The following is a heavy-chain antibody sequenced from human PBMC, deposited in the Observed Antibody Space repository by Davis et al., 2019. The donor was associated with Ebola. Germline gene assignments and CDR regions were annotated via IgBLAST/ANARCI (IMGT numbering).Heavy chain of an antibody. CDR3: ARFDYGGNSCFDY. D-gene: IGHD4-23*01. CDR1: GGSISSSNW. CDR2: IYHSGST. J-gene: IGHJ4*02. V-gene: IGHV4-4*02. Sequence: GSLRLSCAVSGGSISSSNWWSWVRQPPGKGLEWIGEIYHSGSTNYNPSLKSRVTISVDTSKNQFSLKLSSVTAADTAVYYCARFDYGGNSCFDYWGQGTLVTVSS.